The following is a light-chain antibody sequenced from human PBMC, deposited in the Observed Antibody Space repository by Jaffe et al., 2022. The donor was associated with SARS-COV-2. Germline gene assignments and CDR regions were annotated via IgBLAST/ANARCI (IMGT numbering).Light chain of an antibody. CDR2: DAS. CDR1: HDISDS. CDR3: QQYDETPYT. Sequence: DIQMRQSPSSLYASVGDRVTITCQASHDISDSLNWYQQTPGKAPKVLIYDASALETGVPARFSGSGSGTSFTFTISSLQPEDFGTYFCQQYDETPYTFGQGTKVEIK. J-gene: IGKJ2*01. V-gene: IGKV1-33*01.